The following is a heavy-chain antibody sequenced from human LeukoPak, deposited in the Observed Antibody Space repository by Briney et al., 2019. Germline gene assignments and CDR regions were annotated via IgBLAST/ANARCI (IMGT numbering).Heavy chain of an antibody. CDR3: ARARGGYGDYGSWFDP. D-gene: IGHD4-17*01. Sequence: SETLSLTCTVSGDSISGYYWNWIRQPPGKGLEWIGFVHYSGSTNYDPFLKSRVTISVDISKNQFSLNLSSVTAADTAVYYCARARGGYGDYGSWFDPWGQGTLVPVSS. J-gene: IGHJ5*02. CDR2: VHYSGST. CDR1: GDSISGYY. V-gene: IGHV4-59*01.